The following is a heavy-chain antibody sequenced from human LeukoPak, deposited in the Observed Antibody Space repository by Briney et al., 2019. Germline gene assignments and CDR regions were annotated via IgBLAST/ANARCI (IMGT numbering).Heavy chain of an antibody. D-gene: IGHD3-3*01. V-gene: IGHV3-30*01. J-gene: IGHJ4*02. Sequence: GGSLRLSCAASGLTFSSYAMHWVRQAPGKGLEWVAVISYDGSNKYYADSVKGRFTISRDNSKNTLYLQMNSLRAEDTAVYYCARDLPEGDFWSGYTFDYWGQGTLVTVSS. CDR3: ARDLPEGDFWSGYTFDY. CDR1: GLTFSSYA. CDR2: ISYDGSNK.